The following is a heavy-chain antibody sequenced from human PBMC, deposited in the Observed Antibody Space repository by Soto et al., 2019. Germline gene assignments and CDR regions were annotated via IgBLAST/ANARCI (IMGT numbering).Heavy chain of an antibody. CDR2: ISGGGGSTR. CDR1: GFTFSDYY. CDR3: ARVRGYYDSSGFDS. J-gene: IGHJ4*02. V-gene: IGHV3-11*01. D-gene: IGHD3-22*01. Sequence: GGSLRLSCAASGFTFSDYYMTWIRQAPGKGLEWVSYISGGGGSTRSYADSVKGRFTLSRDNAQNSLYLQMNSLRAEDTAVYYCARVRGYYDSSGFDSWGQGTLVTVSS.